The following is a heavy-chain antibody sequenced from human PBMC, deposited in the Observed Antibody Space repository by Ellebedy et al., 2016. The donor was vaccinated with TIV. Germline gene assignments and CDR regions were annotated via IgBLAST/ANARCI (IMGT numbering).Heavy chain of an antibody. J-gene: IGHJ6*02. CDR1: GYTFTDYY. D-gene: IGHD3-22*01. V-gene: IGHV1-2*04. Sequence: AASVKVSCKASGYTFTDYYIHWVRQAPGQGLEWMGWINPNIGDTNYAQKFQGWVTMTWDTSISKAYMELSRLRSDDTAVYYCARGMGITTVYYSFAMDVWGHGTTVTVSS. CDR3: ARGMGITTVYYSFAMDV. CDR2: INPNIGDT.